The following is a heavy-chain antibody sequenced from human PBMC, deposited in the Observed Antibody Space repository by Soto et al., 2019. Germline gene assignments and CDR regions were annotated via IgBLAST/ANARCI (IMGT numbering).Heavy chain of an antibody. Sequence: QVQLVQSGAEVKKPGASVKVSCKASGYTFTSYGISWVRQAPGQGLEWMGWISAYNGNTNYAQKLQGRVTMTTDTSTSTACMELRSLRSDDTAVYYCARRRDSDDYCDYVLDYWGQGTLVTVSS. J-gene: IGHJ4*02. CDR1: GYTFTSYG. V-gene: IGHV1-18*01. D-gene: IGHD4-17*01. CDR2: ISAYNGNT. CDR3: ARRRDSDDYCDYVLDY.